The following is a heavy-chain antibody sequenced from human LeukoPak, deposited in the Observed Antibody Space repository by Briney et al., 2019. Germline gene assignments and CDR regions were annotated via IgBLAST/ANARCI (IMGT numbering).Heavy chain of an antibody. J-gene: IGHJ3*02. CDR1: GFTFSSYA. CDR3: AKDPLTIDQQDAFDI. CDR2: ISGSGGST. V-gene: IGHV3-23*01. Sequence: GGSLRLSCAASGFTFSSYAMSWVRQAPGKGLEWVSAISGSGGSTYYADSVKGRFTISRDNSKNTLYLQMNGLRAEDTAVYYFAKDPLTIDQQDAFDIWGQGTMVTVSS.